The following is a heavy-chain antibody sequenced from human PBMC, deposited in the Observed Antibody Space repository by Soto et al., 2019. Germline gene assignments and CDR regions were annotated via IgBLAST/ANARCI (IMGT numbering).Heavy chain of an antibody. V-gene: IGHV3-21*01. CDR3: ARDSVRDYLYYYYGMDV. CDR1: GFTFSSYT. J-gene: IGHJ6*02. Sequence: PGGSLRLSCAASGFTFSSYTMNWVRQAPGRGLEWVSSIGTSSSYIYYADSVKGRFTISRDNAKNSLSLQMNSLRADDTAVYYCARDSVRDYLYYYYGMDVWGQGTTVTVSS. CDR2: IGTSSSYI. D-gene: IGHD4-17*01.